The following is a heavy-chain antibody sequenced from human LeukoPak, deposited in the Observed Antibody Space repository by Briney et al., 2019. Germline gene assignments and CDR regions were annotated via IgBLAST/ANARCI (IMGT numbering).Heavy chain of an antibody. J-gene: IGHJ6*03. Sequence: SETLSLTCAVYGGSFSGYYWSWIRQPPGKGLEWIGEINHSGSTNYNPFLKSRVTISVDTSKNQFSLKLSSVTAADTAVYYCARRGFGSGRHYYYYYMDVWGQGTLVTVSS. V-gene: IGHV4-34*01. CDR3: ARRGFGSGRHYYYYYMDV. D-gene: IGHD3-10*01. CDR2: INHSGST. CDR1: GGSFSGYY.